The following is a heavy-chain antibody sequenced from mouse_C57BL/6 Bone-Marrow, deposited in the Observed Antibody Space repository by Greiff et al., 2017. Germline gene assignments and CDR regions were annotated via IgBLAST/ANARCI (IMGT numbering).Heavy chain of an antibody. Sequence: QVQLQQPGAELVKPGASVKLSCTASGYTFTSYCMQWVKQRPGQGLEWIGEIDPSDGYTNYNPKFQGKATLTVDTSSNTAYMQLSSLTSEDSAVYYCPVLLCLRRCFDYWGQGTPLTVSA. V-gene: IGHV1-50*01. D-gene: IGHD2-2*01. J-gene: IGHJ2*01. CDR2: IDPSDGYT. CDR3: PVLLCLRRCFDY. CDR1: GYTFTSYC.